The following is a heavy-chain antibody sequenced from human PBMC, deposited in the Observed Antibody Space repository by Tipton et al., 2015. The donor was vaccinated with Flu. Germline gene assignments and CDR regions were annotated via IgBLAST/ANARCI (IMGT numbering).Heavy chain of an antibody. CDR2: IYYSGST. Sequence: TLSLTCTVSGGSISSSSYYWGWIRQPPGKGLEWIGSIYYSGSTYYNPPLKSRVTISVDTSKNQFSLKLSSVTAADTAVYYCARAAALHDAFDIWGQGTMVTVPS. V-gene: IGHV4-39*01. CDR1: GGSISSSSYY. J-gene: IGHJ3*02. D-gene: IGHD6-6*01. CDR3: ARAAALHDAFDI.